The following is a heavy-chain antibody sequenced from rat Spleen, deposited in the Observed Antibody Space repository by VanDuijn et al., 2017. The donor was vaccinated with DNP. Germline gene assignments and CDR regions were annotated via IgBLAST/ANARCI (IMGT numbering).Heavy chain of an antibody. J-gene: IGHJ2*01. CDR2: IIYDGSST. CDR3: ARSMHLGPFDY. Sequence: EVQLVESGGGLVQPGRSLKFSCAASGFTFSDYAMAWVRQAPKKGLEWVATIIYDGSSTYYRDSVKGRFTISRDNAKSTLYLQMDSLRSEDTATYYCARSMHLGPFDYWGQGVMVTVSS. D-gene: IGHD5-1*01. V-gene: IGHV5-17*01. CDR1: GFTFSDYA.